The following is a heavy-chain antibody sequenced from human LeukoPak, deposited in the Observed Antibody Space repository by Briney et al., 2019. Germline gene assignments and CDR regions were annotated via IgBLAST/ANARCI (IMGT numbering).Heavy chain of an antibody. CDR1: GYTFTSYY. J-gene: IGHJ4*02. D-gene: IGHD3-22*01. Sequence: ASVKVSCKASGYTFTSYYMHWVRQAPGQGLEWMGIINPSGGSTSYAQKFQGRVTMTRDMSTSTVYMELSSLRSEDTAVYYCAIGPGYYDSSAAFDYWGQGTLVTVSS. CDR3: AIGPGYYDSSAAFDY. V-gene: IGHV1-46*01. CDR2: INPSGGST.